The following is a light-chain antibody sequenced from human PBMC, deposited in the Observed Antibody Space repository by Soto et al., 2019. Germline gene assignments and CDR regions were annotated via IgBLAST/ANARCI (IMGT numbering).Light chain of an antibody. J-gene: IGKJ2*01. CDR2: AAS. CDR1: QGIRND. CDR3: LQDYNDPYT. V-gene: IGKV1-6*01. Sequence: ATQMTQSPSSLSASVGDRVTITCRASQGIRNDLGWYQHNPGRAPKLLIYAASTLQSVVPSRFSGSGSGTDFTLTISNLQPEDFANYYCLQDYNDPYTFGQGTKLEIK.